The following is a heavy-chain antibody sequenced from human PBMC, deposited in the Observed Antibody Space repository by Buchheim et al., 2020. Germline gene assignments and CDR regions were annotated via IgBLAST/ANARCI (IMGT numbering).Heavy chain of an antibody. V-gene: IGHV4-34*01. J-gene: IGHJ6*02. D-gene: IGHD3-10*02. CDR2: INHSGST. CDR3: AVLAREYYGMDV. Sequence: QVQLQQWGAGLLKPSETLTLTCAVYGGSFSGYYWSWIRQPPGKGLEWIGEINHSGSTNYNPSLKSRVTISVDTSKNQFSLKLSSVTAADTAVYYCAVLAREYYGMDVWGQGTT. CDR1: GGSFSGYY.